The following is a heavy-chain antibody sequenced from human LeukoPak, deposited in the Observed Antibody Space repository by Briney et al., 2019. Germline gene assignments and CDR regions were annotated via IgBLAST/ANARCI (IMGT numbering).Heavy chain of an antibody. V-gene: IGHV4-59*08. CDR1: GGSISGYY. J-gene: IGHJ4*02. Sequence: SETLSLTCTVSGGSISGYYWSWIRQPPGKGLEWVGDINNSGSTNYNPSLKSRVTISVDTSRNQLSLKLSSVTAADTAVYYCARHLAARLGGARFSDYWGQGTLVTVSS. D-gene: IGHD2-21*01. CDR2: INNSGST. CDR3: ARHLAARLGGARFSDY.